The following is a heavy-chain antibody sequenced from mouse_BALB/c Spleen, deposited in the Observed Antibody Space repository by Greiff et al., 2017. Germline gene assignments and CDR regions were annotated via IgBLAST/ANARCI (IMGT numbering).Heavy chain of an antibody. J-gene: IGHJ1*01. CDR3: AREVRRYFDV. CDR2: INPSTGYT. CDR1: GYTFTSYW. D-gene: IGHD2-1*01. Sequence: VQLQQSGAELAKPGASVKMSCKASGYTFTSYWMHWVKQRPGQGLEWIGYINPSTGYTNYNQKFKDKATLTADKSSSTAYMQLSSLTSEDSAVYYCAREVRRYFDVWGAGTTVTVSS. V-gene: IGHV1-7*01.